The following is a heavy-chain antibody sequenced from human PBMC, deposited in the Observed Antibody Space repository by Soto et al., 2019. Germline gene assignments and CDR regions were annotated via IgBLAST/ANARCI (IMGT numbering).Heavy chain of an antibody. J-gene: IGHJ6*03. CDR1: GGSISSGGYY. CDR2: IDYSGST. Sequence: QVQLQESGPGLVKPSQTLSLTCTVSGGSISSGGYYWSWIRQHPGKGLEWIGYIDYSGSTYYNPTLKSRVTISIDTSKNQVSLKLSSVTAADTAVYYCARVDVVVVPAAQAYYYYYMDVWGKATTVTVSS. V-gene: IGHV4-31*03. D-gene: IGHD2-2*01. CDR3: ARVDVVVVPAAQAYYYYYMDV.